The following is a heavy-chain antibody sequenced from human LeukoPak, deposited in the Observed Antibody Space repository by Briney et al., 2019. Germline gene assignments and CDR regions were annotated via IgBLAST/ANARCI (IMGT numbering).Heavy chain of an antibody. CDR3: LRGVTVAGIGTFDF. D-gene: IGHD6-19*01. V-gene: IGHV1-2*02. Sequence: ASVKVSCKASGYTFTAYYMHWVRQAPGQGLEWMGWINPNTGGTNYAQKFQGRVTMTRDTSISTAYMELSRLISDDTAEYYCLRGVTVAGIGTFDFWGQGTMVTVSS. CDR2: INPNTGGT. J-gene: IGHJ3*01. CDR1: GYTFTAYY.